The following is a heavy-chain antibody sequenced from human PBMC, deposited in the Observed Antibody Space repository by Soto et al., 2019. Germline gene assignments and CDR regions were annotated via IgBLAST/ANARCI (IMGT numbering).Heavy chain of an antibody. CDR3: ARARQRTVTPHHFDY. Sequence: GASVKVSCKASGGTFSSYAISWVRQAPGQGLEWMGGIIPIFGTANYAQKFQGRVTITADGSTSTAYMELSSLRSEDTAVYYCARARQRTVTPHHFDYWGQGTLVTVSS. J-gene: IGHJ4*02. V-gene: IGHV1-69*13. CDR2: IIPIFGTA. CDR1: GGTFSSYA. D-gene: IGHD4-4*01.